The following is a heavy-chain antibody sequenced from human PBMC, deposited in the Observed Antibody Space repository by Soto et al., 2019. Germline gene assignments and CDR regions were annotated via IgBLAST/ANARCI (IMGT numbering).Heavy chain of an antibody. Sequence: GGSLRLSRAAPGFSLDDSAMPCALYAPGKKLEWVSLISWTGGTTYYADSVKGRFTISRDNSRNSLYLQMNSLRTEDTALYYCVLDSRSGANRGSQYVWS. J-gene: IGHJ6*02. CDR2: ISWTGGTT. V-gene: IGHV3-43*01. CDR3: VLDSRSGANRGSQYV. CDR1: GFSLDDSA. D-gene: IGHD1-26*01.